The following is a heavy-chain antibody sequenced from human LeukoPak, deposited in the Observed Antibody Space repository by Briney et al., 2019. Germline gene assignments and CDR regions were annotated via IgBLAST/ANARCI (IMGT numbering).Heavy chain of an antibody. CDR1: AYTLTELS. CDR2: FDPEDGET. J-gene: IGHJ3*02. V-gene: IGHV1-24*01. CDR3: ATASGWPLAFDI. Sequence: ASVKVSCKVSAYTLTELSMHWVRQAPGKGLEWMGGFDPEDGETIYAQKFQGRVTMTEDTSTDTAYMELSSLRSEDTAVYYCATASGWPLAFDIWGQGTMVTVSS. D-gene: IGHD6-19*01.